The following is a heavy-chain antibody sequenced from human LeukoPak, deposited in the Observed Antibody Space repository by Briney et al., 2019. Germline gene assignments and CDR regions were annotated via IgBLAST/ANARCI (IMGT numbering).Heavy chain of an antibody. CDR3: ARDPYDSSGAYDAFDI. Sequence: PGGSLRLSCAASGFTFSSYGMHWVRQAPGKGLEWVAVISYDGSNKYYADSVRGRFTISRDNSKNTLYLQVNSLRAEDTAVYYCARDPYDSSGAYDAFDIWGQGTMVTVSS. D-gene: IGHD3-22*01. J-gene: IGHJ3*02. CDR1: GFTFSSYG. V-gene: IGHV3-30*03. CDR2: ISYDGSNK.